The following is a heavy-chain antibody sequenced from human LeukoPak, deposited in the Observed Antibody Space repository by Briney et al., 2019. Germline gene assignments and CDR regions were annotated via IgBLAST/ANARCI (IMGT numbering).Heavy chain of an antibody. V-gene: IGHV3-30*03. CDR3: SSVEEGYYYYGMDV. Sequence: PGGSLRLSCAASGFTFSSYGMHWVRQAPGKGLEWVAVISYDGSNKYYADSVKGRFTISRDNSKNTLYLQMNSLRAEDTAVYYYSSVEEGYYYYGMDVWGQGTTVTVSS. CDR1: GFTFSSYG. D-gene: IGHD6-6*01. J-gene: IGHJ6*02. CDR2: ISYDGSNK.